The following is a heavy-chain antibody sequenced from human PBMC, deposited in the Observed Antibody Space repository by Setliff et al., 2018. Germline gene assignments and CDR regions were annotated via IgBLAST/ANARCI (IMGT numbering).Heavy chain of an antibody. CDR2: ISFNSGSTI. V-gene: IGHV3-11*04. D-gene: IGHD3-16*02. CDR1: GFTFSDYY. J-gene: IGHJ4*02. CDR3: AKDIVAPGLFLDY. Sequence: PVGSLRLSCAASGFTFSDYYMSWIRQAPGKGLEWVSYISFNSGSTIYYADSVKGRFTISRDNAKNSLYLQMNSLRAEDTAVYYCAKDIVAPGLFLDYWGQGTLVTVSS.